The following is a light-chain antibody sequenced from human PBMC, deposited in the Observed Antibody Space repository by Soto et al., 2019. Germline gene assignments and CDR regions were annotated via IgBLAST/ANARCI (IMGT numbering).Light chain of an antibody. CDR2: GAS. CDR3: QQYGSSLWK. V-gene: IGKV3-20*01. J-gene: IGKJ1*01. CDR1: QSVSSSY. Sequence: EIVMTQSPATLSVSPGEIATLSCSASQSVSSSYLAWYQQKPGQAPRLLIYGASSRATGIPDRFSGSGSGTDFTLTISRLEPEDFAVYYCQQYGSSLWKFGQGTKVDIK.